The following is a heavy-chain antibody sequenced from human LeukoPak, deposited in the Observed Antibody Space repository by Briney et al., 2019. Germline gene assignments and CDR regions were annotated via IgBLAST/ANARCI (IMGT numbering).Heavy chain of an antibody. J-gene: IGHJ3*02. CDR3: ARDPNGDYIGAFDN. Sequence: GGSLRLSCAASGFIFREYAMTWVRQAPGKGLEWVSSITASDYTTYADSVKGRLTISRDNSKNTLYLQMDSLRGNDTALYHCARDPNGDYIGAFDNWGQGTMVTVSS. CDR1: GFIFREYA. D-gene: IGHD4-17*01. CDR2: ITASDYTT. V-gene: IGHV3-23*01.